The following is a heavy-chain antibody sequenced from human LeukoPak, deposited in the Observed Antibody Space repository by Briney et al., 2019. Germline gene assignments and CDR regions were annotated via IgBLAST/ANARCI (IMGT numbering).Heavy chain of an antibody. CDR2: IFPIFATA. CDR3: ARESGSYEAYFDY. J-gene: IGHJ4*02. Sequence: SVTVSCKASGGTFSSYAISWVRQAPGQGLEWMGRIFPIFATANYAQKFQGRVTITADESTSTAYMELSSLRSEDTAVHYCARESGSYEAYFDYWGQGTLVTVSS. D-gene: IGHD1-26*01. CDR1: GGTFSSYA. V-gene: IGHV1-69*13.